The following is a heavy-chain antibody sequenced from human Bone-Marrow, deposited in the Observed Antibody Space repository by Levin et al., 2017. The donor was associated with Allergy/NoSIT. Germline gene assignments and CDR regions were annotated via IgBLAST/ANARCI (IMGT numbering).Heavy chain of an antibody. CDR3: VRDSGLYGLDV. CDR2: IWHDGSKK. D-gene: IGHD6-19*01. CDR1: GFTFTTYG. V-gene: IGHV3-33*01. J-gene: IGHJ6*02. Sequence: GESLKISCATSGFTFTTYGMHWVRQTPGKGLEWVAVIWHDGSKKFHADSVKGRFTISRDNSENTVSLQMSSLRAEDTAVYFCVRDSGLYGLDVWGQGTTVTVSS.